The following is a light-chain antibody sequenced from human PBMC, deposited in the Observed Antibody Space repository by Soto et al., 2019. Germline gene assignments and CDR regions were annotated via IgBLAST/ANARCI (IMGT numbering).Light chain of an antibody. CDR1: SSDVGGYNS. Sequence: QSVLTQPASVSGSPGQSITISCTGTSSDVGGYNSVSWYQHHPGKVPKLMIYEVSYRPSGVSNRFSGSKSGSTATLTISGLQAEDDADYYCSSYTSSSTYVFGTGTKLTVL. CDR2: EVS. CDR3: SSYTSSSTYV. J-gene: IGLJ1*01. V-gene: IGLV2-14*01.